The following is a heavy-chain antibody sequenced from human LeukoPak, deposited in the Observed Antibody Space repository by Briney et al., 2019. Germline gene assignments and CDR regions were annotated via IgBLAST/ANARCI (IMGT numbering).Heavy chain of an antibody. D-gene: IGHD3-3*01. CDR2: ISYDGSNK. CDR1: GFTFSSYA. J-gene: IGHJ3*02. V-gene: IGHV3-30-3*01. Sequence: PGGSLRLSCAASGFTFSSYAMYWVRQAPGKGLEWVAVISYDGSNKYYADSVKGRFTISRDNSKNTLYLQMNSLRAEDTAVYYCAREGVVDAFDIWGQGTMVTVSS. CDR3: AREGVVDAFDI.